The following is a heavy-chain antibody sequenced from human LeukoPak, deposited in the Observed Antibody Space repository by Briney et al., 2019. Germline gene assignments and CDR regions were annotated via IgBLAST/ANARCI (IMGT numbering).Heavy chain of an antibody. CDR3: ARGRSSYYDFWSGYCAGFDY. V-gene: IGHV4-39*01. J-gene: IGHJ4*02. D-gene: IGHD3-3*01. Sequence: SETLSLTCTVSGGSISSSSYYWGWIRQPPGKGLEWIGSIYYSGSTYYNPSLKSRVTISVDTSKNQFSLKLSSVTAADTAVYYCARGRSSYYDFWSGYCAGFDYWGQGTLVTVSS. CDR2: IYYSGST. CDR1: GGSISSSSYY.